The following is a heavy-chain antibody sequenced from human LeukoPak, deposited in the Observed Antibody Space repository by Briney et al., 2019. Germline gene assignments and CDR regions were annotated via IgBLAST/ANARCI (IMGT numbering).Heavy chain of an antibody. CDR3: AKGNSPYYYDSSGYYPYYFDY. V-gene: IGHV3-9*01. J-gene: IGHJ4*02. CDR1: GFTFDDYA. Sequence: PGRSLRLSCAASGFTFDDYAMHWVRQAPGKGLEWVSGISGNSGSIVYADSVKGRFTISRDNAKNPLYLQMNSLRAEDTALYYCAKGNSPYYYDSSGYYPYYFDYWGQGTLVTVSS. CDR2: ISGNSGSI. D-gene: IGHD3-22*01.